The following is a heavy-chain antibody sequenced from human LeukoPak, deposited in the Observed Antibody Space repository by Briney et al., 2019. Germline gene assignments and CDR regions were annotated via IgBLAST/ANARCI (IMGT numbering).Heavy chain of an antibody. D-gene: IGHD5-24*01. Sequence: SETLSLTCTVPGGSISSYYWSWIRQPAGKGLEWIGRIYTSGSTNYNPSLKSRVTMSVDTSKNQFSLKLSSVTAADTAVYYCARERWDGYGSYYFDYWGQGTLVTVSP. CDR2: IYTSGST. V-gene: IGHV4-4*07. CDR3: ARERWDGYGSYYFDY. J-gene: IGHJ4*02. CDR1: GGSISSYY.